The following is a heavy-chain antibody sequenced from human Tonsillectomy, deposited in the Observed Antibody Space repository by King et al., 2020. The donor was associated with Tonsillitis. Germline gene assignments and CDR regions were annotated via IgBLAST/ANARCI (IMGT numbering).Heavy chain of an antibody. V-gene: IGHV4-4*07. D-gene: IGHD6-19*01. CDR3: ARVGYSRGWYDWYFDV. Sequence: QLQESGPGLVKTSETLSLTCTVSGGSISTYYWSWIRQPAGKGLEWIGRIYASGGTNHSPSLNSRVTMSVDTSKNQFSLKLSSVTAADTAVYYCARVGYSRGWYDWYFDVWGRGTLVTVSS. J-gene: IGHJ2*01. CDR2: IYASGGT. CDR1: GGSISTYY.